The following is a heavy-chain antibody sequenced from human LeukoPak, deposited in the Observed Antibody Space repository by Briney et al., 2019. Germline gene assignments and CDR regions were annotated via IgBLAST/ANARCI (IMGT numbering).Heavy chain of an antibody. Sequence: GGSLRLSCAVSGFTFSNYWMHWVRQAPGKGLVWVSRINGDGSDITYADPVKGRFTMSRDNPKNTLYLQMTRLRAEDTAVYYCVRTSEGGYFDYWGQGAVVTVSS. CDR3: VRTSEGGYFDY. D-gene: IGHD1-14*01. J-gene: IGHJ4*02. CDR2: INGDGSDI. CDR1: GFTFSNYW. V-gene: IGHV3-74*01.